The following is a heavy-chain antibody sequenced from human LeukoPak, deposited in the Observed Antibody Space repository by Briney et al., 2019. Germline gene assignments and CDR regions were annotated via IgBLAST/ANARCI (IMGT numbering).Heavy chain of an antibody. CDR3: ARFSGEQWLVRYYYYYYMDV. CDR2: IIPIFGTA. D-gene: IGHD6-19*01. J-gene: IGHJ6*03. V-gene: IGHV1-69*05. CDR1: GGTFSSYA. Sequence: ASVKVSCKASGGTFSSYAISWVRQAPGQGLEWMGGIIPIFGTANYAQKFQGRVTMTRNTSISTAYMELSSLRSEDTAVYYCARFSGEQWLVRYYYYYYMDVWGKGTTVTISS.